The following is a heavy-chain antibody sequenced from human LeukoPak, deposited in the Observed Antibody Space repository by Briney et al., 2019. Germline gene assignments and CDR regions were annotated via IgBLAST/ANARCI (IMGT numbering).Heavy chain of an antibody. CDR1: GCSISSYY. Sequence: SETLPVTRPVSGCSISSYYWSWIRQPPGKELDGIGCIYYSGSTNYNPSLKSRVTISVDTSKNQFSLKLSSVTAPDTAVYYCAGIAVAGPQFDYWGQGTLVTVSS. CDR3: AGIAVAGPQFDY. J-gene: IGHJ4*02. V-gene: IGHV4-59*01. CDR2: IYYSGST. D-gene: IGHD6-19*01.